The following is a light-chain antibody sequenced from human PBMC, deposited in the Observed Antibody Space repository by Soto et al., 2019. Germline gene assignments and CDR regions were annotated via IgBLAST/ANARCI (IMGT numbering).Light chain of an antibody. CDR3: QQSHSIPYT. CDR1: QTISTY. J-gene: IGKJ2*01. Sequence: DIQMTQSPSSLSASVGDRVTITCRASQTISTYLNWYQQEPGKAPKLLIYAASSLQSRVPSRVSGSGSGTDFILTISSLQPKDFAAYYCQQSHSIPYTFGQGTKLEIK. V-gene: IGKV1-39*01. CDR2: AAS.